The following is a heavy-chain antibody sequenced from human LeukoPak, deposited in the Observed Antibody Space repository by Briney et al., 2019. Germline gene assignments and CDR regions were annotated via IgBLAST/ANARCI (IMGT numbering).Heavy chain of an antibody. CDR2: IFVSCGST. CDR3: AKDQTVVVVAATGGTGIDY. Sequence: GGALRDSCAASGFTLSSYAMSSVCPAPGKGLEWVSAIFVSCGSTYYADSVKGRFTISRDNSKNTLYLQMNSLRAEDTAVYYCAKDQTVVVVAATGGTGIDYWGQGTLVTVSS. CDR1: GFTLSSYA. D-gene: IGHD2-15*01. J-gene: IGHJ4*02. V-gene: IGHV3-23*01.